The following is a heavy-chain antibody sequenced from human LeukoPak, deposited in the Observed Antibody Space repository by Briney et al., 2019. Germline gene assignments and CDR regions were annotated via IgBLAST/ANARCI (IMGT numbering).Heavy chain of an antibody. CDR3: AKLPGRAADY. Sequence: GGSLRLSCAASGFTFSSYAKRWVRQAPGKGLEWVSTISGSGGSTYYADSVKGRFTISRDNSKNTLYLQMNSLRAEDTAVYYCAKLPGRAADYWGQGTLVAVSS. J-gene: IGHJ4*02. V-gene: IGHV3-23*01. CDR1: GFTFSSYA. CDR2: ISGSGGST.